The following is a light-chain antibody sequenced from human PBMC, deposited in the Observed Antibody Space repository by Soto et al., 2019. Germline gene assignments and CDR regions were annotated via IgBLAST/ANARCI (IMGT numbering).Light chain of an antibody. CDR1: QSVGSS. V-gene: IGKV3-15*01. CDR2: GAS. Sequence: EIVMTQSPATLSVSPGERATLSCRASQSVGSSLAWYQQKPGQAPRLLISGASARATGIPARFSGSGSGTDFTLTISSLQSEDFAVYFCQQYNNWPPWTFGQGTKVDIK. J-gene: IGKJ1*01. CDR3: QQYNNWPPWT.